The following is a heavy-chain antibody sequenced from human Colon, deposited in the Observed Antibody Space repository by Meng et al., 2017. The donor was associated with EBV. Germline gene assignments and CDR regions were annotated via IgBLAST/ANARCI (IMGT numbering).Heavy chain of an antibody. CDR3: ARVGGLDGYRLGGDY. V-gene: IGHV4-34*01. CDR1: GASFSGYY. J-gene: IGHJ4*02. Sequence: QVQVQQWGAGLLKPLETLSLTCGVYGASFSGYYWSWIRQPPGKGLEWIGKVNPSGSTNYSPSLKSRVTISVDTSKNQFSLRLNSVTAADTAVYYCARVGGLDGYRLGGDYWGQGALVTVSS. D-gene: IGHD5-24*01. CDR2: VNPSGST.